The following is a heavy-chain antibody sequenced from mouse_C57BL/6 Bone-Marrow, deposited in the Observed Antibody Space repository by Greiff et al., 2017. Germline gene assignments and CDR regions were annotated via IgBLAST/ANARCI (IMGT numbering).Heavy chain of an antibody. D-gene: IGHD2-3*01. CDR2: IDPENGDT. J-gene: IGHJ4*01. V-gene: IGHV14-4*01. CDR3: TTYGGYPYYDAKDY. Sequence: VQLQQSGAELVRPGASVKLSCTASGFNIKDDYMHWVKQRTEQGLEWIGWIDPENGDTEYDSKFQGKATITADTSSNTAYLLLSSLTSEDTAVFYCTTYGGYPYYDAKDYWGQGTSVTVSS. CDR1: GFNIKDDY.